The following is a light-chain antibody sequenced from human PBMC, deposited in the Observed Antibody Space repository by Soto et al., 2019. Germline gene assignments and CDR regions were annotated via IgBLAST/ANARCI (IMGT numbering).Light chain of an antibody. J-gene: IGKJ1*01. CDR3: QQYGSSGT. Sequence: EIVMTQSPATLSLSPGERATLSCRASQSVSSNLAWYQQKPGQAPRLLIYGASTRATGIPARFSGSGSGTEFTPTISRLEPEDFAVYYCQQYGSSGTFGQGTKVDIK. CDR1: QSVSSN. CDR2: GAS. V-gene: IGKV3-15*01.